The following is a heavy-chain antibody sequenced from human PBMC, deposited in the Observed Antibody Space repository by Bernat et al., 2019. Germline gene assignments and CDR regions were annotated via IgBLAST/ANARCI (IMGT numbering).Heavy chain of an antibody. CDR3: AKEESYYYGMDV. CDR2: ISYDGSNK. CDR1: GFTFSSYG. Sequence: QLVESGGGVVQPRRSLRPSCAASGFTFSSYGMHWVRRAPGKGLEWVAVISYDGSNKFYADSVKGRFTISRDNSKNTLYLQMNSLRAEDTAVYYCAKEESYYYGMDVWGQGTTVTVSS. V-gene: IGHV3-30*18. J-gene: IGHJ6*02.